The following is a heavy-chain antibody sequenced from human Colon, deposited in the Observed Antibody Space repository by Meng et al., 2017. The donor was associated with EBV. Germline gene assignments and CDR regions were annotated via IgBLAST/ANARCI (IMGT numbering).Heavy chain of an antibody. D-gene: IGHD2-8*02. CDR1: GGSLSGAY. V-gene: IGHV4-34*12. Sequence: QVQLQASGPGLVQPSETLSLTRAVNGGSLSGAYWNWIRQPPGKGLEWIGEIIHGGSPSYNPSLKSRVTISIDTSKNQLSLMLSSVTAADTAVYYCARRPTGIDYWGQGALVTVAS. J-gene: IGHJ4*02. CDR3: ARRPTGIDY. CDR2: IIHGGSP.